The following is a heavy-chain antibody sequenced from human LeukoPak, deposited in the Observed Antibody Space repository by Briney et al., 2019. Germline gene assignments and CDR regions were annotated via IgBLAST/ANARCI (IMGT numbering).Heavy chain of an antibody. CDR1: GGSISSSSYY. J-gene: IGHJ5*02. CDR2: IYYSGST. V-gene: IGHV4-39*01. CDR3: ARRPLEEVTMVRGVFRDNSQLNWFDP. D-gene: IGHD3-10*01. Sequence: SETLSLTCTVSGGSISSSSYYWGWVRQPPGKGLEWIGSIYYSGSTYYNPSLKSRVTISVDTSKNQFSLKLSSVTAADTAVYYCARRPLEEVTMVRGVFRDNSQLNWFDPWGQGTLVTVSS.